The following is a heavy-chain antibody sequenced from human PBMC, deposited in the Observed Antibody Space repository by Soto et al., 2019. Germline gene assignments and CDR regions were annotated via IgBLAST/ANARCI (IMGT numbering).Heavy chain of an antibody. CDR3: ARDPGYYYGSGKRMDV. CDR2: IIPILGIA. V-gene: IGHV1-69*08. J-gene: IGHJ6*03. Sequence: QVQLVQSGAEVKKPGSSAKVSCKASGGTFSSYTISWVRQAPGQGLEWMGRIIPILGIANYAQKFQGRVTITADKSTSTAYMELSSLRSEDTAVYYCARDPGYYYGSGKRMDVWGKGTTVTVSS. CDR1: GGTFSSYT. D-gene: IGHD3-10*01.